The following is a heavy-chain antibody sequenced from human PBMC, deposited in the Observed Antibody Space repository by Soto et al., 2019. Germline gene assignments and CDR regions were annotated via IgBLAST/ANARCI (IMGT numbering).Heavy chain of an antibody. D-gene: IGHD2-2*01. Sequence: EVQLLESGGGLVQTGGSLRLSCAASGFTFSTYAMSWVRQAPGKGLEWVSTISGSADATFYSDSVKGRFAIFRDNSMTMFYRQMNSLRAEDTAVYYCAKGGDGYCSTTSCLFHFDYWGPGTLATVSS. CDR1: GFTFSTYA. CDR2: ISGSADAT. V-gene: IGHV3-23*01. CDR3: AKGGDGYCSTTSCLFHFDY. J-gene: IGHJ4*02.